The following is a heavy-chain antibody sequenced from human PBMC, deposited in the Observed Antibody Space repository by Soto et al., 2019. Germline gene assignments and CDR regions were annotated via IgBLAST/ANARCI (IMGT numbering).Heavy chain of an antibody. J-gene: IGHJ5*02. V-gene: IGHV3-23*01. Sequence: PGGSLRLSCAASGVTFRVYAMSWVRQATGKGLEWVSAISGSGGSTYYADSVKGRFTISRDNSKDTLYLQMNSLRAEETAVYYCAKDEQSSPYNWFDPWGQGTLVTVSS. CDR2: ISGSGGST. D-gene: IGHD6-6*01. CDR3: AKDEQSSPYNWFDP. CDR1: GVTFRVYA.